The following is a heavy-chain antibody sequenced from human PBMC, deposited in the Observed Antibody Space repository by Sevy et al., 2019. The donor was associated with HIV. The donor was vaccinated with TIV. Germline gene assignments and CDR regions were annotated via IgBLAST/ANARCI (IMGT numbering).Heavy chain of an antibody. D-gene: IGHD3-22*01. Sequence: SETLSLTCAVYGGSFSGYYWSWIRQPPGKGLEWIGEINHSGSTNYNPSLKSRVTISVDTSKNQFSLKLSSVTAADTAVYYCASYYYESSGYPSHFQHWGQGTLVTVSS. CDR2: INHSGST. J-gene: IGHJ1*01. V-gene: IGHV4-34*01. CDR3: ASYYYESSGYPSHFQH. CDR1: GGSFSGYY.